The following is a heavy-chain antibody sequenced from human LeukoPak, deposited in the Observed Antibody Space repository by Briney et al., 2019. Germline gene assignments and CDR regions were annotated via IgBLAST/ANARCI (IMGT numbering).Heavy chain of an antibody. D-gene: IGHD6-13*01. CDR2: IYYSGST. V-gene: IGHV4-59*01. J-gene: IGHJ6*03. Sequence: SETLSLTCTVSRGSISGYSWSWIRQSPGGGLEWIGYIYYSGSTNYHPSLKSRVTISVDTSKNQFSLKLSSVTAADTAVYYCARVSDSSSWNYYYYMDVWGKGTTVTISS. CDR3: ARVSDSSSWNYYYYMDV. CDR1: RGSISGYS.